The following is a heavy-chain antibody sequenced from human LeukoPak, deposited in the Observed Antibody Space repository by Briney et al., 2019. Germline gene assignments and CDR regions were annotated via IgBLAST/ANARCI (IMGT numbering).Heavy chain of an antibody. V-gene: IGHV1-18*01. CDR3: ARDTYYYGSGSYLLGTYYYYGMDV. Sequence: ASVKVSCKASGGTFSGYAISWVRQAPGQGLEWMGWISAYNGNTNYAQKLQGRVTMTTDTSTSTAYMELRSLRSDDTAVYYCARDTYYYGSGSYLLGTYYYYGMDVWGKGTTVTVSS. CDR2: ISAYNGNT. D-gene: IGHD3-10*01. J-gene: IGHJ6*04. CDR1: GGTFSGYA.